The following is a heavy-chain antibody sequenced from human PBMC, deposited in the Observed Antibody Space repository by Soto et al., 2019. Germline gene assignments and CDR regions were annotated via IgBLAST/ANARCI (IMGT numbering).Heavy chain of an antibody. V-gene: IGHV1-18*01. Sequence: QVPLVQSGAEVKKPGASVKVSCKASGYTFSSYAIIWVRQAPGQGLEWGGWISAYNGHTNYAQKFQDRVTLTTDTSTTTAYMDLRSLRSDDTAVYYCARGDTSSGPAGYWGQGTLVTVSS. CDR1: GYTFSSYA. CDR2: ISAYNGHT. CDR3: ARGDTSSGPAGY. D-gene: IGHD6-19*01. J-gene: IGHJ4*02.